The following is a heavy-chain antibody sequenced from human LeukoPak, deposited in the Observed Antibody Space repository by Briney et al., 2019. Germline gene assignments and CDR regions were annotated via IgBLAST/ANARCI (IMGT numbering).Heavy chain of an antibody. D-gene: IGHD2-8*01. J-gene: IGHJ4*02. CDR3: ARLGGDRYCTNGVCYYCDY. V-gene: IGHV3-23*01. Sequence: GGSLRLSCATSGFTFSSYAMTWVRQAPGRGLEWVSLIGASGSDTYYPDSVKGRFTISRDNSRNTLYLQMNSLRAEDTAVYYCARLGGDRYCTNGVCYYCDYWGQGTLVTVSS. CDR1: GFTFSSYA. CDR2: IGASGSDT.